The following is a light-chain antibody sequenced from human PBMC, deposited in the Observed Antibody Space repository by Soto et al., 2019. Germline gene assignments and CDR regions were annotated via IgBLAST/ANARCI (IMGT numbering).Light chain of an antibody. J-gene: IGLJ1*01. Sequence: QSALTQPASVSGSPGQSVTISCTGTSSDVGGYDYVSWYQQHPGKAPKFMIYEVTNRPSGVSHRFSGSKSGNTASLTISGLQDEDEADYYCSSYKTTSTYVFGTGTKVTVL. CDR2: EVT. CDR3: SSYKTTSTYV. V-gene: IGLV2-14*01. CDR1: SSDVGGYDY.